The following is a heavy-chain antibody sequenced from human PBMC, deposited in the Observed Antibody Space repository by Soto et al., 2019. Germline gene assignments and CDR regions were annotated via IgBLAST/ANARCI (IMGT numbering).Heavy chain of an antibody. CDR2: IYSGGST. CDR3: ARSGSYLWYFDY. Sequence: EVQLVETGGGLIQPGGSQRLSCAASGFTVSSNYMSWVRQAPGKGLEWVSVIYSGGSTYYADSVKGRFTISRDNSKNTLYLQMNSLRAEDTAVYYCARSGSYLWYFDYWGQGTLVTVSS. D-gene: IGHD3-10*01. CDR1: GFTVSSNY. J-gene: IGHJ4*02. V-gene: IGHV3-53*02.